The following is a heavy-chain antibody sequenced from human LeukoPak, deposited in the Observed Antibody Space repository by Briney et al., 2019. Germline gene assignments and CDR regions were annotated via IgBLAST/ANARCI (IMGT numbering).Heavy chain of an antibody. Sequence: SGGSLRLSCAASGFTFDDYTMHWVRQAPGKGLEWVSLISWDGGYRYYADSVKGRFTISRDNSKNSLYLQMNSLRTEATALYYCTKEAVTTPAYDYWGQGTLVTVSS. CDR2: ISWDGGYR. V-gene: IGHV3-43*01. D-gene: IGHD4-11*01. CDR3: TKEAVTTPAYDY. J-gene: IGHJ4*02. CDR1: GFTFDDYT.